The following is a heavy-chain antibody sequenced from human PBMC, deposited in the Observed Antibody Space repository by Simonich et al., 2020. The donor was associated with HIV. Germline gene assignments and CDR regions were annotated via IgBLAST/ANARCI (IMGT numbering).Heavy chain of an antibody. Sequence: VQLVESGGGLVKPEGSLRLSCAASGFTFSSYSMNWVRQAPGTGLEWVSYISSSRSYIYYADSVKGRFTISRDDSKSIAYLQMNSLKTEDTAVYYCTWRRTGDRDDAFDIWGQGTMVTVSS. J-gene: IGHJ3*02. CDR2: ISSSRSYI. CDR3: TWRRTGDRDDAFDI. D-gene: IGHD7-27*01. CDR1: GFTFSSYS. V-gene: IGHV3-21*03.